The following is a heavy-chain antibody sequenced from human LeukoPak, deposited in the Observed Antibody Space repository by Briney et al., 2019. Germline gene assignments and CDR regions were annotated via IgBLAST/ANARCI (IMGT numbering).Heavy chain of an antibody. CDR3: ASLNCSSTSCYGYCSGGSCYSGYYYGMDV. J-gene: IGHJ6*02. V-gene: IGHV4-39*01. Sequence: SETLSLTCTVSGGSISSSSYYWGWIRQPPGKGLEWIGSIYYSGSTYYNPSLKSRVTISVDTSKNQFSLKLSSVTAADTAVYYCASLNCSSTSCYGYCSGGSCYSGYYYGMDVWGQGTTVTVSS. CDR1: GGSISSSSYY. CDR2: IYYSGST. D-gene: IGHD2-15*01.